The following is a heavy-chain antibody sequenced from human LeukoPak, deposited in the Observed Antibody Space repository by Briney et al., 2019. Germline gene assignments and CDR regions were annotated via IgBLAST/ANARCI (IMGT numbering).Heavy chain of an antibody. V-gene: IGHV4-59*08. J-gene: IGHJ4*02. D-gene: IGHD6-6*01. CDR2: IYYSGST. CDR3: ARRIAARAFDY. Sequence: KPSETLSLTCTVSGGSISSYYWSWIRQPPGKGLEWIGYIYYSGSTNYNPSLKSRVTISVDTSKNQFSLKLSSVTAADTAVYYCARRIAARAFDYWGQGTLVTVSS. CDR1: GGSISSYY.